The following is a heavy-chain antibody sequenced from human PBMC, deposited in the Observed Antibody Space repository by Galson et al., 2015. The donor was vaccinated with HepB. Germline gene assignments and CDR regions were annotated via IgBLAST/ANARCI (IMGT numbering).Heavy chain of an antibody. J-gene: IGHJ5*02. CDR2: IIPIFGTA. V-gene: IGHV1-69*13. D-gene: IGHD2-2*01. CDR3: ALTIVVVPAAAYNWFDP. Sequence: SVKVSCKASGGTFSSYAISWVRQAPGQGLEWMGGIIPIFGTANYAQKFQGRVTITADESTSTAYMELSSLRSEDTAVYYCALTIVVVPAAAYNWFDPWGQGTLVTVSS. CDR1: GGTFSSYA.